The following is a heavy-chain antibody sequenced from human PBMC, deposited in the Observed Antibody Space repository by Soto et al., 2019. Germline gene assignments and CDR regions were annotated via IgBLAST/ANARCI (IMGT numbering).Heavy chain of an antibody. CDR3: ARSIRVRMVVAATPADY. CDR1: GFTFSSYA. J-gene: IGHJ4*02. V-gene: IGHV3-30-3*01. Sequence: QVQLVESGGGVVQPGRSLRLSCAASGFTFSSYALYWVRQAPGKGLEWVAVISYDGSNKYYADSVKGRFTISRDNSKNTLYLQMNSLRADDTAVYYCARSIRVRMVVAATPADYWGQGTLVTVSS. CDR2: ISYDGSNK. D-gene: IGHD2-15*01.